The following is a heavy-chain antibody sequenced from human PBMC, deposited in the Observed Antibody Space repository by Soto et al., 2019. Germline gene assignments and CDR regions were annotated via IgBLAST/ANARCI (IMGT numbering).Heavy chain of an antibody. D-gene: IGHD2-21*01. J-gene: IGHJ5*02. Sequence: QVQLVESGGGVVQPGRSLRLSCAASGFTFSSYGMHWVRQAPGKGLEWVAVISYDGSNKYYADSVKGRFTISRDNSKNTLYRQMNRLRAEDTAGYYCAKDFAGEYSPFGWFDPWGQGTLVTVSS. CDR3: AKDFAGEYSPFGWFDP. CDR2: ISYDGSNK. V-gene: IGHV3-30*18. CDR1: GFTFSSYG.